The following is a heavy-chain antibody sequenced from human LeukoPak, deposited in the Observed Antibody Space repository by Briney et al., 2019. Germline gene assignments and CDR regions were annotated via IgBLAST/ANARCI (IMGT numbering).Heavy chain of an antibody. CDR1: GFTFRSHW. CDR2: IKPDGIDK. Sequence: GGSLRLSCVGSGFTFRSHWVNWVRQSPGKGLEWVANIKPDGIDKYYLDSARGRFTISRDNAKNSLYLQMNSLRGEDTAVYYCARQNGAGYYYYFDSWGQGTLVSVSS. V-gene: IGHV3-7*01. J-gene: IGHJ4*02. CDR3: ARQNGAGYYYYFDS. D-gene: IGHD3-22*01.